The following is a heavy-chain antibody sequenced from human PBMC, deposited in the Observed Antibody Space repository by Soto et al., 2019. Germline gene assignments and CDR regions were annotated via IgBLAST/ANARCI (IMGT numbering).Heavy chain of an antibody. Sequence: EVQLVESGGGLVKPGGSLRLSCAASGFTFSNAWMSWVRQAPGKGLEWVGRIKSTTDGGTTDYAAPVKGRFTISRDDSKNPLYLQMNSLKTEDTAVYYCTTRTGGIDYWGQGTLVTVSS. CDR3: TTRTGGIDY. CDR2: IKSTTDGGTT. J-gene: IGHJ4*02. V-gene: IGHV3-15*01. D-gene: IGHD3-16*01. CDR1: GFTFSNAW.